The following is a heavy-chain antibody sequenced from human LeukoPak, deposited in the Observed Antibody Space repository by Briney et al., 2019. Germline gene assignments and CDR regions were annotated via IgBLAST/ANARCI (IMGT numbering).Heavy chain of an antibody. J-gene: IGHJ5*02. Sequence: SETLSLTCTVSGGSTSRYYWNWIRQPAGKGLEWIGRIYTSGSTIYNPSLKSRVTISVDTSKNQFSLKLSSVTAADTAVYYCARDWRITGTANWFDPWGQGTLVTVSS. D-gene: IGHD1-7*01. CDR1: GGSTSRYY. V-gene: IGHV4-4*07. CDR3: ARDWRITGTANWFDP. CDR2: IYTSGST.